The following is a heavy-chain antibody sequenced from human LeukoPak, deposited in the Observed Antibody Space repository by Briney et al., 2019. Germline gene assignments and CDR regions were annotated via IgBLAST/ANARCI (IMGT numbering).Heavy chain of an antibody. J-gene: IGHJ6*03. CDR3: ASQRSSTTYYNYYYMDV. Sequence: ASVKVSCKASGYTFTGYYIHWVRRAPGQGLEWMGWINPDSGGTNSAQKFQGRVTMTRDTSISTVYMELSRLRSDDTAVYYCASQRSSTTYYNYYYMDVWGKGTTVTVSS. V-gene: IGHV1-2*02. CDR2: INPDSGGT. D-gene: IGHD3-10*01. CDR1: GYTFTGYY.